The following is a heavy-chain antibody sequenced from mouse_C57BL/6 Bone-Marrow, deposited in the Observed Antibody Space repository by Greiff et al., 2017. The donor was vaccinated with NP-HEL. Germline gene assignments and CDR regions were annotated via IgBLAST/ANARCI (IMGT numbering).Heavy chain of an antibody. CDR2: ISNGGGST. J-gene: IGHJ4*01. D-gene: IGHD2-1*01. Sequence: EVQGVESGGGLVQPGGSLKLSCAASGFTFSDYYMYWVRQTPEKRLEWVAYISNGGGSTYYPDTVKGRFTISRDNAKNTLYLQMSRLKSEDTAMYYCARHVDYGNYEGYYYAMDYWGQGTSVTVSS. V-gene: IGHV5-12*01. CDR1: GFTFSDYY. CDR3: ARHVDYGNYEGYYYAMDY.